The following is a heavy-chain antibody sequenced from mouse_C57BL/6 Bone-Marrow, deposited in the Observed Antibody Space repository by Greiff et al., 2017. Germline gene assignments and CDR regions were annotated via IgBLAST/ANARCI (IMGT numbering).Heavy chain of an antibody. Sequence: VQLVESGAELVKPGASVTLSCKASGYTFTSYWMHWVKQRPGQGLEWIGMIHPNSGSTNYNEKFKSKATLTVDKSSSTAYMQLSSLTSEDSAVYYCAGIMTTVPRYYFDYWGQGTTLTVSS. D-gene: IGHD1-1*01. CDR1: GYTFTSYW. V-gene: IGHV1-64*01. J-gene: IGHJ2*01. CDR2: IHPNSGST. CDR3: AGIMTTVPRYYFDY.